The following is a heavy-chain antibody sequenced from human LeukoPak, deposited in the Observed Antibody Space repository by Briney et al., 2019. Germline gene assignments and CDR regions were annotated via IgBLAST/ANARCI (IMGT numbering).Heavy chain of an antibody. CDR1: GFTFSNYW. Sequence: GGSLRLSCAASGFTFSNYWMTWVRQAPGKGLEWVAHINRDGSEEHYMDSVKARFTISRDNAKNSLSLQMNSLRAEDTAVYYCVRDGGVSGYDLLDYWGQGTLVTVSS. V-gene: IGHV3-7*01. J-gene: IGHJ4*02. CDR3: VRDGGVSGYDLLDY. D-gene: IGHD5-12*01. CDR2: INRDGSEE.